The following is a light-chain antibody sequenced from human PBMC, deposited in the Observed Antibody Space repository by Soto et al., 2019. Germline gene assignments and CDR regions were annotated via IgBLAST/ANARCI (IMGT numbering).Light chain of an antibody. CDR2: GAS. CDR1: QDISDD. CDR3: LQNHNYPRT. Sequence: AIQMTQSPSSLSASVGDRVTITCRASQDISDDVGWSQQTPGKAPKLLISGASRLQSGVPSRFSGSGSGAAFTLTITSLRPEDSATYYCLQNHNYPRTFGQGTKVEI. V-gene: IGKV1-6*01. J-gene: IGKJ1*01.